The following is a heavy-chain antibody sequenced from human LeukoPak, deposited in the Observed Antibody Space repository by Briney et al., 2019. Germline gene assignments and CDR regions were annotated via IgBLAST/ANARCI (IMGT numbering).Heavy chain of an antibody. D-gene: IGHD6-13*01. V-gene: IGHV1-3*01. CDR3: ARDLRKYSSSWYYYYYGMDV. CDR1: GYTFTSYA. J-gene: IGHJ6*02. Sequence: ASVKVSCKASGYTFTSYAMHWVRQAPGQRLEWMGWINPGNGNTKYSQKFQGRVTITGDTSASTAYMELSSLRSEDTAVYYCARDLRKYSSSWYYYYYGMDVWGQGTTVTVSS. CDR2: INPGNGNT.